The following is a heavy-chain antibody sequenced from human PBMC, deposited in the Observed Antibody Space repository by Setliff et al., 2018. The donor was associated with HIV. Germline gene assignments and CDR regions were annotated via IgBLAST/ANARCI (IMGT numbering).Heavy chain of an antibody. CDR1: GFTFSNYG. CDR2: IRYDGSNK. V-gene: IGHV3-30*02. CDR3: AKRTIGSNNWYACDV. J-gene: IGHJ3*01. Sequence: PGGSLRLSCAASGFTFSNYGMHWVRQAPGKGLEWVAFIRYDGSNKYYADSVKGRFTISRDNSKNTLYLQMNSPRAEDTAVYYCAKRTIGSNNWYACDVWGQGTMVTVSS. D-gene: IGHD1-1*01.